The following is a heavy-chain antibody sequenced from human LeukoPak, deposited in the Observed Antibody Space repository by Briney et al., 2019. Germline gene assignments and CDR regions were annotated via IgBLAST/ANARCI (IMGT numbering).Heavy chain of an antibody. J-gene: IGHJ6*02. Sequence: SSETLSLTCAVYGGSFSGYYWSWTRQPPGKGLEWIGEINHSGSTNYNPSLKSRVAISVDTSKNQFSLKLSSVTAADTAVYYCARLVRGQWLAPRYYYGMDVWGQGTTVTVSS. D-gene: IGHD6-19*01. CDR1: GGSFSGYY. CDR2: INHSGST. CDR3: ARLVRGQWLAPRYYYGMDV. V-gene: IGHV4-34*01.